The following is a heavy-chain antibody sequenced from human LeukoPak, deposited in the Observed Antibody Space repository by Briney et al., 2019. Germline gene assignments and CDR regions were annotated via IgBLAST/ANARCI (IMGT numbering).Heavy chain of an antibody. CDR2: IKQDGSET. Sequence: SLRLSCTASALTFSNSWMSWARQAPEKGLEWLANIKQDGSETNYVDSVKGRFTISRDNAKNSLFLQMNSLRGEDTAIYYCARHLAGDSLYRHFDYWGQGALVTVSS. D-gene: IGHD5/OR15-5a*01. CDR3: ARHLAGDSLYRHFDY. V-gene: IGHV3-7*04. J-gene: IGHJ4*02. CDR1: ALTFSNSW.